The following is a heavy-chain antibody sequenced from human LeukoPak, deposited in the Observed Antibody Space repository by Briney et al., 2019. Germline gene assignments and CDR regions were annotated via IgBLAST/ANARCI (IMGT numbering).Heavy chain of an antibody. Sequence: SETLSLTCNVSGGSISSGNYFWSWIRQPAGKGLEWIGRIYTTGSASYNPSLKSRVTISLDTSKNQFSLKLSSVTAADTAVYYCARSQWLVGPLGYWGQGTLVTVSS. CDR3: ARSQWLVGPLGY. D-gene: IGHD6-19*01. CDR1: GGSISSGNYF. J-gene: IGHJ4*02. CDR2: IYTTGSA. V-gene: IGHV4-61*02.